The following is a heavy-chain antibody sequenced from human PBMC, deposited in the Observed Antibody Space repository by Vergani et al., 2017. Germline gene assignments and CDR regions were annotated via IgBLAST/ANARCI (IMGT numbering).Heavy chain of an antibody. J-gene: IGHJ3*02. CDR3: ARDGPHTDAFDI. D-gene: IGHD5-24*01. Sequence: EVQLLESGGGLVQPGGSLRLSCAASGFPVSSNYMSWFRQAPGKGLEWVSVIYSGGSTYYADSVKGRFTISRDNSKNTLYLQMNSLTAEDTAVYYCARDGPHTDAFDIWGQGTMVTVSS. CDR1: GFPVSSNY. V-gene: IGHV3-66*02. CDR2: IYSGGST.